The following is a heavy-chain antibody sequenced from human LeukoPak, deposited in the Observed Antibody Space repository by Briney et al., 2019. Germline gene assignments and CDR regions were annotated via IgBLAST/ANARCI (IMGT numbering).Heavy chain of an antibody. CDR3: ARDPKSAAPNY. D-gene: IGHD6-25*01. V-gene: IGHV3-21*01. CDR1: GFTFSSYS. CDR2: ISSSSSSYI. Sequence: GGSLRLSCAASGFTFSSYSMNWVRQAPGKGLEWVSSISSSSSSYIYYADSVKGRFTISRDNAKNSLYLQMNSLRAEDTAVYYCARDPKSAAPNYWGQGTLVTVSS. J-gene: IGHJ4*02.